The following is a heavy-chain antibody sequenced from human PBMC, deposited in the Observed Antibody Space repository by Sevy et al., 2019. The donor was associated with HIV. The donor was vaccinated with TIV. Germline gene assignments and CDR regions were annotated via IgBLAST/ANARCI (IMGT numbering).Heavy chain of an antibody. CDR2: INPTSGST. CDR3: ARGDGTDRCFDY. V-gene: IGHV1-46*02. Sequence: ASMKVSCKASGYNFNNYYIHWVRQAPGQGLEWMGVINPTSGSTYYSQKFQGRVTMTRDTSTSIVYMDLRRLTSDDTDVYYCARGDGTDRCFDYWGQGTLVTVSS. CDR1: GYNFNNYY. J-gene: IGHJ4*02. D-gene: IGHD6-13*01.